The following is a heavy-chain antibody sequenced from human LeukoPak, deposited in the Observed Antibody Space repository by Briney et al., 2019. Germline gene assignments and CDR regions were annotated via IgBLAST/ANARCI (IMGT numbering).Heavy chain of an antibody. V-gene: IGHV3-23*01. Sequence: PGGSLRLSCAASGFTFSNFAMSWVRQAPGKGLEWVSTVTSSCAATYYRDSVKGRFTISKDNSKNMLFLQMNSLRAEATAVYYCAKVWWLVRTSDYWGQGTLVTVAS. CDR2: VTSSCAAT. CDR1: GFTFSNFA. J-gene: IGHJ4*02. D-gene: IGHD6-19*01. CDR3: AKVWWLVRTSDY.